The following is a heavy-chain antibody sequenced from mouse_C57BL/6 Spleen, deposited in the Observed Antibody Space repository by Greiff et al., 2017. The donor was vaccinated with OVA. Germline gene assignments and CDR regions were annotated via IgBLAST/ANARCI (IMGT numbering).Heavy chain of an antibody. Sequence: EVQLQQSGPELVKPGASVKISCKASGYTFTDYYMNWVKQSHGQSLEWIGDINPNNGGTSYNQKFKGKATLTVDKSSSTAYMELRSLTSEDSAVYYCARGEGPIVRDYCDYWGQGTTLTVSS. CDR2: INPNNGGT. CDR1: GYTFTDYY. V-gene: IGHV1-26*01. J-gene: IGHJ2*01. D-gene: IGHD2-12*01. CDR3: ARGEGPIVRDYCDY.